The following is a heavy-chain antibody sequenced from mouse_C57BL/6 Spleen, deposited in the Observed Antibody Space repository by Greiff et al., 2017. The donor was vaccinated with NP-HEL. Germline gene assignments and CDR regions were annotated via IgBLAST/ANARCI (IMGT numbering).Heavy chain of an antibody. CDR2: INPSTGGT. D-gene: IGHD1-1*01. CDR3: ARFQITTVVATNARDY. V-gene: IGHV1-42*01. J-gene: IGHJ4*01. Sequence: EVQLQQSGPELVKPGASVKISCKASGYSFTGYYMNWVKQSPEKSLEWIGEINPSTGGTTYNEKFKAKATLTVDKSSSTAYMQLKSLTSEDSAVYYCARFQITTVVATNARDYGGQGTSVTVS. CDR1: GYSFTGYY.